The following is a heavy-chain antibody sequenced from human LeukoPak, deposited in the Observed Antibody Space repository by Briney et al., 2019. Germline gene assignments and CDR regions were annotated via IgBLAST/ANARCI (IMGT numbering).Heavy chain of an antibody. CDR3: AKSAARSAAGPYYFDY. V-gene: IGHV1-2*02. D-gene: IGHD6-13*01. J-gene: IGHJ4*02. CDR1: GYTFSGYY. CDR2: INPDSGGT. Sequence: EASVKVSCKASGYTFSGYYLHWVRRAPGQGLEWMGWINPDSGGTKYPQRFQGRVTMTRDTSISTAYMELTSLGSDDTAVYYCAKSAARSAAGPYYFDYWGQGALVAVSS.